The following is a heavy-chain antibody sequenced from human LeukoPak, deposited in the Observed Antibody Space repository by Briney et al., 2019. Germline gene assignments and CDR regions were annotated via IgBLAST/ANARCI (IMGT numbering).Heavy chain of an antibody. CDR2: ISKSGTTT. Sequence: PGGSLRLSCAASGFNFRNYEMTWVRQAPGKGLEWVSYISKSGTTTYYADSVKGRLTISRDNANNSLYLHINSLKGEDTAVYYCARVGFDCSSSSCYEYYFDYWGQGTLITVSS. J-gene: IGHJ4*02. CDR3: ARVGFDCSSSSCYEYYFDY. D-gene: IGHD2-2*01. V-gene: IGHV3-48*03. CDR1: GFNFRNYE.